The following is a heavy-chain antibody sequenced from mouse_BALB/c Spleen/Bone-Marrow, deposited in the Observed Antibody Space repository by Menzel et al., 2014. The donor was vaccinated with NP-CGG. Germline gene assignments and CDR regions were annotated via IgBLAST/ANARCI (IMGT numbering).Heavy chain of an antibody. J-gene: IGHJ3*01. V-gene: IGHV1-18*01. D-gene: IGHD2-4*01. CDR1: GYSFTGYT. Sequence: EVQLQESGPELVKPGASMKISCKASGYSFTGYTMNWVKQSHGKNLEWIGLINPYNGGTSYNQKFKGKATLTVDKSSSTAYMELLSLTSEDSAVYYRARGISTMITAWFAYWGQGTLVTVSA. CDR2: INPYNGGT. CDR3: ARGISTMITAWFAY.